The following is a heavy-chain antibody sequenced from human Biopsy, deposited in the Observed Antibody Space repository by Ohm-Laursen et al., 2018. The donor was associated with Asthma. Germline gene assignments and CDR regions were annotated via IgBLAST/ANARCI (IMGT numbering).Heavy chain of an antibody. CDR1: GYTFNSAG. CDR2: ISVYNGNT. CDR3: ARAVDYSHYYGIDV. D-gene: IGHD3-10*01. Sequence: ASVKVSCKTSGYTFNSAGITWVRQAPGQGLEWMGWISVYNGNTEVAQKLQDRVTMITDTSTSTAYMELRSLRSDDTAVYFCARAVDYSHYYGIDVWDQGTTVTVS. V-gene: IGHV1-18*01. J-gene: IGHJ6*02.